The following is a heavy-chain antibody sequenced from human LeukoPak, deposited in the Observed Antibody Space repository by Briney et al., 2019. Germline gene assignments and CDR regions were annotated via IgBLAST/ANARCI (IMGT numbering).Heavy chain of an antibody. CDR1: GYSISSGYY. V-gene: IGHV4-38-2*02. Sequence: SETLSLTCTVSGYSISSGYYWGWIRQPPGRGLEWIGTIYHRGTTYYNPSLKSRVTISLDTSKNQFSLKVNSVTAADTAVYFCARVPSGYDPNWFDPWGQGTLVTVSS. CDR2: IYHRGTT. D-gene: IGHD5-12*01. CDR3: ARVPSGYDPNWFDP. J-gene: IGHJ5*02.